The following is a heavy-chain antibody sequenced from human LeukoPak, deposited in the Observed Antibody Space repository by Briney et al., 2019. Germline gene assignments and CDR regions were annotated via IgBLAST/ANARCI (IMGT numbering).Heavy chain of an antibody. V-gene: IGHV1-69*13. CDR2: IIPIFGTA. CDR1: GYTFTSYG. J-gene: IGHJ4*02. CDR3: ARGLQLWSKPFDY. D-gene: IGHD5-18*01. Sequence: SVKVSCKASGYTFTSYGISWVRQAPGQGLEWMGGIIPIFGTANYAQKFQGRVTITADESTSTAYVELSSLRSEDTAVYYCARGLQLWSKPFDYWGQGTLVTVSS.